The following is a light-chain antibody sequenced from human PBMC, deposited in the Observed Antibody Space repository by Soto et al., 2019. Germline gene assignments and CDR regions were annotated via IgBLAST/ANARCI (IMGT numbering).Light chain of an antibody. V-gene: IGKV3-20*01. CDR1: QSVSSSY. J-gene: IGKJ1*01. Sequence: ESVWTKYTETLSLSPGERASLSCSASQSVSSSYLVWHQQKPGQAPRLLIYAASRRATGIPDRFSGSGSGTDFTLTISRLEPEDFAVYYCPQYGSSLWTSCERTNLDI. CDR3: PQYGSSLWT. CDR2: AAS.